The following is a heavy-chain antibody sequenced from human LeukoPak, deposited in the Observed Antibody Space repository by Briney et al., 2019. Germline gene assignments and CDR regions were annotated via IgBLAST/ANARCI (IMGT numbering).Heavy chain of an antibody. V-gene: IGHV3-30-3*01. CDR3: ARDSSSFDY. D-gene: IGHD6-13*01. CDR2: ISYDGSNE. Sequence: PGGSLRLSCAASGFTFSTYAMHWVRQAPGKGLEWVAVISYDGSNEYYADSVKGRFTISRDDSKNTLYLQMNSLRAEDTAVYYCARDSSSFDYWGQGTLVTVSS. CDR1: GFTFSTYA. J-gene: IGHJ4*02.